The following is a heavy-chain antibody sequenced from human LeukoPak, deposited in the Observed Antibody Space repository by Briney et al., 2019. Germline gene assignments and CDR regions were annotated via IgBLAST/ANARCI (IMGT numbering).Heavy chain of an antibody. D-gene: IGHD2-2*01. Sequence: GRSLRLSCAASGFTFSSYGMDWVRPAPGKGLEWVAVISYDGSNKYYADSVKGRFTISRDNSKNTLYLQMNSLRAEDTAVYYCAKDKWYCSSTSCPYYYYYGMDVWGQGTTVTVSS. CDR1: GFTFSSYG. V-gene: IGHV3-30*18. J-gene: IGHJ6*02. CDR3: AKDKWYCSSTSCPYYYYYGMDV. CDR2: ISYDGSNK.